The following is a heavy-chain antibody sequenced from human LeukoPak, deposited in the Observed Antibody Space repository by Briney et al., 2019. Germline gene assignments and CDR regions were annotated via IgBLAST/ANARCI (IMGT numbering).Heavy chain of an antibody. D-gene: IGHD3-9*01. V-gene: IGHV1-3*01. CDR2: INGDNGNT. CDR3: ARAPYDILTGYSLNWFDP. J-gene: IGHJ5*02. Sequence: ASVKVSCKASGYTFTTYAMHWVRQAPGQRLEWMGWINGDNGNTKYSQKFQGRVTITRDTSAYTGYMELRGLSSADTAVYFCARAPYDILTGYSLNWFDPWGQGTRVTVSS. CDR1: GYTFTTYA.